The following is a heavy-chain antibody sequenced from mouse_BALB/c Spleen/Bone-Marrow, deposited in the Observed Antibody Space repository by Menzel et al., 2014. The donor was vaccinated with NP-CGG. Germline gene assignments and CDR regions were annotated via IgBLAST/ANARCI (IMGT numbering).Heavy chain of an antibody. Sequence: EVQLQQSGAEIVKPGASVKSSCTTSGFNIEDSYIYWMKQRPEQGLEWIGRIDPANGNTKYDPKFQGKATITVDTSSATAYLQLSSLTSEDTAVYYGARNYGSSLDYWGEGTTLTVSS. CDR2: IDPANGNT. J-gene: IGHJ2*01. D-gene: IGHD1-1*01. CDR1: GFNIEDSY. V-gene: IGHV14-3*02. CDR3: ARNYGSSLDY.